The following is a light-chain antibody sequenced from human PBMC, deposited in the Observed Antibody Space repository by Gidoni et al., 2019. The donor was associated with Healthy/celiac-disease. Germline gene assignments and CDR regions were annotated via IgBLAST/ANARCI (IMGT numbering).Light chain of an antibody. J-gene: IGLJ1*01. V-gene: IGLV2-23*01. Sequence: QSALTQPASVSGSPGQSITISCTGTSSDVVSYNLVSWYQQHPGKAPKLMIYEGSKRPSGVSNRFSGSKSGNTASLTISGLQAEDEADYYCCSYAGSPYVFGTGTKVTVL. CDR2: EGS. CDR3: CSYAGSPYV. CDR1: SSDVVSYNL.